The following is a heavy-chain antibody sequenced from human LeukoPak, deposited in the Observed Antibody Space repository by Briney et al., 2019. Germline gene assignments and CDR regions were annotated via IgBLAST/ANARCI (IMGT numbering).Heavy chain of an antibody. CDR1: GFTFSNSA. CDR2: ISNSGDAT. J-gene: IGHJ4*02. Sequence: GGSLRLSCAASGFTFSNSAMTWVRQVPGKGLEWVSGISNSGDATYYADSVKGRFTISRDNSKNTLYLEVISLTAEDTAVYYCAKDDAWLRFGEWSQGTLVTVSS. V-gene: IGHV3-23*01. D-gene: IGHD3-10*01. CDR3: AKDDAWLRFGE.